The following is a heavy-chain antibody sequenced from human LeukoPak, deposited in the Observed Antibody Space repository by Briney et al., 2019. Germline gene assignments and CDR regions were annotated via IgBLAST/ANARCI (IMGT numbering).Heavy chain of an antibody. D-gene: IGHD6-13*01. CDR1: GGSISSSSYY. J-gene: IGHJ4*02. CDR3: ARGPGRSHSSSWYLVFDY. CDR2: IYYSGST. V-gene: IGHV4-61*01. Sequence: SETLSLTCTVSGGSISSSSYYWSWIRQPPGKGLEWIGYIYYSGSTNYNPSLKSRVTISVDTSKNQFSLKLSSVTAADTAVYYCARGPGRSHSSSWYLVFDYWGQGTLVTVSS.